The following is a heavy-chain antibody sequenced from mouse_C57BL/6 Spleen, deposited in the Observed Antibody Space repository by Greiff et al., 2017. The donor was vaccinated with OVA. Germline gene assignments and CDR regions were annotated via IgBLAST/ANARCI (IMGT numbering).Heavy chain of an antibody. V-gene: IGHV1-52*01. CDR2: IDPSDSET. CDR3: ARGYYSNYYYAMDY. J-gene: IGHJ4*01. Sequence: QLQQPGAELVRPGSSVKLSCKASGYTFTSYWMHWVKQRPIQGLEWIGNIDPSDSETHYNQKFKDKATLTVDKSSSTAYMQLSSLTSEDSAVYYCARGYYSNYYYAMDYWGQGTSVTVSS. CDR1: GYTFTSYW. D-gene: IGHD2-5*01.